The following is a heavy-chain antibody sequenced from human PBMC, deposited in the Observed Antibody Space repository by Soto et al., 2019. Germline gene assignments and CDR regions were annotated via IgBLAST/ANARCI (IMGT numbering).Heavy chain of an antibody. CDR3: ASGWFVPDV. V-gene: IGHV3-74*01. D-gene: IGHD3-10*01. J-gene: IGHJ6*03. CDR1: EFTFSGRS. Sequence: EVQLVESGGGLVQPGGSLRLSCAASEFTFSGRSVHWVRQAPGKGLVWVSGIDKVGTDSTYADSVKGRFTSSRDNAKNTVYLQMNSLRVDDTAVYYGASGWFVPDVWVKGTTVTVSS. CDR2: IDKVGTDS.